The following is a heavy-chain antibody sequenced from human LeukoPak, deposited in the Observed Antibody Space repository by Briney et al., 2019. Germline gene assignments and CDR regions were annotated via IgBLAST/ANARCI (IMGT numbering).Heavy chain of an antibody. J-gene: IGHJ6*03. V-gene: IGHV4-31*03. D-gene: IGHD3-3*01. CDR3: ARESDDFWSGYRKRIYYYYYMDV. Sequence: SETLSLTCTVSGGSISSGGYYWSWIRQHPGKGLEWIGYIYYSGSTYYNPSLKSRVTISVDTSKNQFSLKLSSVTAADTAVYYCARESDDFWSGYRKRIYYYYYMDVWGKGTTVTVSS. CDR1: GGSISSGGYY. CDR2: IYYSGST.